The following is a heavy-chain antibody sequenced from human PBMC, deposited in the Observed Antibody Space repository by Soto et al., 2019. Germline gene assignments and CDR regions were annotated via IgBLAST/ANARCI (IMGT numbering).Heavy chain of an antibody. Sequence: QLQLQESGPGLVKPSETLSLTCTVSGGSISSSSYYWGWIRQPPGKGLEWIGSIYYSGSTYYNPSLKSRVTISVDTSKNQFSLKLSSVTAADTAVYYCARLPKWFGESGYFDYWGQGTLVTVSS. J-gene: IGHJ4*02. V-gene: IGHV4-39*01. CDR3: ARLPKWFGESGYFDY. CDR2: IYYSGST. CDR1: GGSISSSSYY. D-gene: IGHD3-10*01.